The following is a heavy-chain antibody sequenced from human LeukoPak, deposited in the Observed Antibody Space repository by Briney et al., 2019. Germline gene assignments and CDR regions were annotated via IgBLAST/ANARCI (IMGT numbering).Heavy chain of an antibody. CDR1: GFTFSTYA. D-gene: IGHD5-24*01. Sequence: GGSLRLSCAASGFTFSTYAMHWVRQAPGKGLEWVAVISYDGSNEYYADSVKGRFTISRDNSKNMLYLQMNSLRAEDTAVYYCASTNYRGGTTGYGWFDPWGQGTLVTVSS. CDR3: ASTNYRGGTTGYGWFDP. J-gene: IGHJ5*02. CDR2: ISYDGSNE. V-gene: IGHV3-30-3*01.